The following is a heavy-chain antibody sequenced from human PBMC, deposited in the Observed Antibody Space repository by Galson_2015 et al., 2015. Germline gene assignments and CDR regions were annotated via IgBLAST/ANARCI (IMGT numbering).Heavy chain of an antibody. V-gene: IGHV4-39*01. CDR3: ARRGGYGVFFDY. J-gene: IGHJ4*02. D-gene: IGHD4-17*01. CDR2: IYYSGST. CDR1: GGSISSSSYY. Sequence: ETLSLTCTVSGGSISSSSYYWGWLRQPPGKGLEWIGSIYYSGSTYYNPSLKSRVTISVDTSKNQFSLKLSSVTAADTAVYYCARRGGYGVFFDYWGQGTLVTVSS.